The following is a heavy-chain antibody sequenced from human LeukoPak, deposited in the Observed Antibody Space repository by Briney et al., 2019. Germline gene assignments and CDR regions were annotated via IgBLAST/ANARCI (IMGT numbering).Heavy chain of an antibody. V-gene: IGHV3-11*01. J-gene: IGHJ4*02. CDR2: VSGSDENK. CDR3: ARAGLGGHYIDY. Sequence: PGGSLRLSCAASGFTFSDYYMTWIRQAPGQGLEWISYVSGSDENKYYAGSVRGRFAISRDNAEKSLFLQMSNVRAVDTAVYYCARAGLGGHYIDYWGQGTLVTVSS. D-gene: IGHD2-15*01. CDR1: GFTFSDYY.